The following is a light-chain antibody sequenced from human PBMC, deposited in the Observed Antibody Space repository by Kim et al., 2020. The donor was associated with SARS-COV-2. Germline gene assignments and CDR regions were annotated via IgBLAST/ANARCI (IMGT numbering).Light chain of an antibody. V-gene: IGLV2-14*04. CDR1: SSDVGAYNY. Sequence: GQSITISCTGTSSDVGAYNYVSWYQLHPGKAPELMVFDVSERPSGIYNRFSGSKSGNTASLTITGLQAEDEADYYCCSYATSRSYVFGTGTKVTVL. CDR3: CSYATSRSYV. J-gene: IGLJ1*01. CDR2: DVS.